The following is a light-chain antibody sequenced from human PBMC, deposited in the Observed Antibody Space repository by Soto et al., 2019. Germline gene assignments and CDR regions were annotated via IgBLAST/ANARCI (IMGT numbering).Light chain of an antibody. CDR2: KAS. J-gene: IGKJ1*01. V-gene: IGKV1-5*03. CDR1: QTISTW. Sequence: IQLTQSPSTLSASVGDRVTFTCRASQTISTWLAWYQQKPGEAPKLLIYKASTLEVGVPSRFSGSGSGTDFTLTINTLQPADFATYYCQQYNSYPWTFGQGTKV. CDR3: QQYNSYPWT.